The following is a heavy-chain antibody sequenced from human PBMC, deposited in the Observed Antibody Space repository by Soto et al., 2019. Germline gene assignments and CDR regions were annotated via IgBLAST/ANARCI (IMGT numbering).Heavy chain of an antibody. D-gene: IGHD3-10*01. Sequence: QVQLVQSGAEVKRPGSSVKVSCKASGDTFNFYSINWVRQAPGLGLEWLGRVNPILSLSNYAQRFQGRVTMTADKSTSTAYMILNNLKSEDTAIYYCATSYGSGYRAFDYWGQGALVTVSS. J-gene: IGHJ4*02. CDR2: VNPILSLS. V-gene: IGHV1-69*02. CDR3: ATSYGSGYRAFDY. CDR1: GDTFNFYS.